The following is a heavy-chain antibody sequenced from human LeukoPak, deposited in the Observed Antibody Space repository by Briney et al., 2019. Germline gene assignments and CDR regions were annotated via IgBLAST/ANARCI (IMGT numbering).Heavy chain of an antibody. CDR3: AREGGFHDYGTFDY. Sequence: GGSLRLSCAASGFTFSSYGMNWVRQAPGKGLEWVSYISTSSDSIYYADSVKGRFTISRDNAKNSLFLQMNSLRAEDTAVYYCAREGGFHDYGTFDYWGQGTLVTVSS. CDR1: GFTFSSYG. J-gene: IGHJ4*02. V-gene: IGHV3-48*04. CDR2: ISTSSDSI. D-gene: IGHD4-17*01.